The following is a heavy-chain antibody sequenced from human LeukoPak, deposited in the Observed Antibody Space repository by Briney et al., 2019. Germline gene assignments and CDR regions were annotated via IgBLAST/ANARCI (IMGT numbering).Heavy chain of an antibody. CDR3: AKDIGYYYYYGMDV. CDR2: ISWNSGSI. J-gene: IGHJ6*02. Sequence: GRSLRLSCAASGFTFDDYAMHWVRQAPGKGLEWVSGISWNSGSIGYADSVKGRFTISRDNAKNSLYLQMNSLRAEDTALYYCAKDIGYYYYYGMDVWGQGTLVTVSS. V-gene: IGHV3-9*01. CDR1: GFTFDDYA.